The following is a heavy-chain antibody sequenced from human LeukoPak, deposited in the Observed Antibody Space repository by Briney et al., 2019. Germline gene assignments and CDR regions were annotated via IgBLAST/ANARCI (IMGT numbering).Heavy chain of an antibody. J-gene: IGHJ6*03. CDR1: GGSISSYY. Sequence: PSETLSLTCTVSGGSISSYYWSWIRQPPGKGLEWIGYIYYSGSTNYNPSLKTRVTISVDTSKNQFSLKLISVTAADTAVYYCARVGAPPSNYRYYYYYMDVWGKGTTVTVSS. CDR2: IYYSGST. V-gene: IGHV4-59*01. CDR3: ARVGAPPSNYRYYYYYMDV. D-gene: IGHD4-11*01.